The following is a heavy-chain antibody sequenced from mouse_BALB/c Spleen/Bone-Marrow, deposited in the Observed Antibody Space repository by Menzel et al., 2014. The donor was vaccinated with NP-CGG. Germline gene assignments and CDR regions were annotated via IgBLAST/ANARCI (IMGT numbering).Heavy chain of an antibody. V-gene: IGHV5-17*02. J-gene: IGHJ4*01. CDR1: GFTFSSFG. CDR3: ARSDGAKDY. Sequence: VQLQQSGGGLVQPGGSRKLSCAASGFTFSSFGMHWVRQAPEKGLEWVAYISTGSSTIYYADTVKGRFTISRDNPKNTLFLQMTSLRPEDTAMYYCARSDGAKDYWGQGTSVTVSS. D-gene: IGHD2-3*01. CDR2: ISTGSSTI.